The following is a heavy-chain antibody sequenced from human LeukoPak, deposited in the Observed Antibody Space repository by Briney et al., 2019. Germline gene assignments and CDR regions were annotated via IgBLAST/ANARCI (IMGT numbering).Heavy chain of an antibody. Sequence: SETLSLTCTVSGGSISSYYWSWIRQPAGKGLEWIGRIYTSGSTNYSPSLKSRVTMSVDTSKNQFSLKLSSVTAADTAVYYCARGYNWNDSFDYWGQGTLVTVSS. CDR1: GGSISSYY. CDR2: IYTSGST. J-gene: IGHJ4*02. V-gene: IGHV4-4*07. D-gene: IGHD1-1*01. CDR3: ARGYNWNDSFDY.